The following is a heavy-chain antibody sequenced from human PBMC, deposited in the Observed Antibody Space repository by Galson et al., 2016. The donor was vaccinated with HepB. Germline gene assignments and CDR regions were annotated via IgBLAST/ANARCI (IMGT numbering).Heavy chain of an antibody. CDR2: ITRNHYT. D-gene: IGHD3-16*01. CDR1: GFNFSEHS. J-gene: IGHJ5*01. CDR3: ARAGIMVTTGGTYALHCFDS. V-gene: IGHV3-11*06. Sequence: SLRLSCAASGFNFSEHSIVWIRQTPEKGLEWLSYITRNHYTNYADSVRGRFTISRDNAKDSVFLEMNSLRAEDTAVYYCARAGIMVTTGGTYALHCFDSWGQGSLITVSS.